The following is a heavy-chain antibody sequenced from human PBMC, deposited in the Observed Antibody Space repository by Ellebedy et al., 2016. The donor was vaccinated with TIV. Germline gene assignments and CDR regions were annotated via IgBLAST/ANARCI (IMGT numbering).Heavy chain of an antibody. J-gene: IGHJ6*02. V-gene: IGHV3-23*01. CDR3: AKDPVWWLGDYGMDV. D-gene: IGHD2-21*01. CDR2: VGGGVEQ. Sequence: GESLKISCVGSGFPFNTYAMSWVRQAPGKGLEWVSTVGGGVEQFYGDSVKGRFTISRDNSKNTLYLQMNSLRAEDTAVYYCAKDPVWWLGDYGMDVWGQGTTVTVSS. CDR1: GFPFNTYA.